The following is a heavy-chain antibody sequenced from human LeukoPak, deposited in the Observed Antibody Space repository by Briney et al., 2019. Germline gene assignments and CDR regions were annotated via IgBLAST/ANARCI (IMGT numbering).Heavy chain of an antibody. Sequence: ASVKVSCKASGYTFTSYDINWVRQATGQGLEWMGWMNPNSGNTGYAQKFQGRVTMTRNTSISTAYMELSSLRSDDTAVYYCARDPPILEWLSLHYWGQGTLVTVSS. CDR3: ARDPPILEWLSLHY. CDR2: MNPNSGNT. J-gene: IGHJ4*02. CDR1: GYTFTSYD. D-gene: IGHD3-3*01. V-gene: IGHV1-8*01.